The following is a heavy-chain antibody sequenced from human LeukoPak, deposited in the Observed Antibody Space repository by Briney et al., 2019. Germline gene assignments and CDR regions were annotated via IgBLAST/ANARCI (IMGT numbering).Heavy chain of an antibody. D-gene: IGHD2-2*01. CDR3: ARQYCSSTSCLGWYFDY. Sequence: ASVKVSCKASGGTLSSYAISWVRQAPGQGLEWMGGIIPIFGTANYAQKFQGRVTITADGSTSTAYMELSSLRSEDTAVYYCARQYCSSTSCLGWYFDYWGQGTLVTVSS. CDR1: GGTLSSYA. V-gene: IGHV1-69*13. CDR2: IIPIFGTA. J-gene: IGHJ4*02.